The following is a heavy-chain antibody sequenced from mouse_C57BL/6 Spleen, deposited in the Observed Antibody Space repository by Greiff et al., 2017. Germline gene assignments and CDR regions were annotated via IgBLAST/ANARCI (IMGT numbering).Heavy chain of an antibody. J-gene: IGHJ4*01. D-gene: IGHD2-1*01. CDR1: GYTFTSYW. Sequence: QVQLKQPGAELVKPGASVKMSCKASGYTFTSYWITWVKQRPGQGLEWIGDIYPGSGSTNYNEKFKSKATLTVDTSSSTAYMQLSSLTSEDSAVYYCARSIYYDARDYWGQGTSGTVSS. V-gene: IGHV1-55*01. CDR2: IYPGSGST. CDR3: ARSIYYDARDY.